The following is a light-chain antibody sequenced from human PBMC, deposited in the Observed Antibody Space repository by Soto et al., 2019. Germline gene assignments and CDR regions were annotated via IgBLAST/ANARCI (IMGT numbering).Light chain of an antibody. CDR1: QSISRK. CDR2: EAS. V-gene: IGKV1-5*03. CDR3: QQHNSYPIT. Sequence: DNQMNQSPSTLSASVGHRVTITCRASQSISRKLAWYQQKPGKAPKVLIYEASSLKDGVRSRFSGSGSETDFTLTISSLQPDDSASYYCQQHNSYPITFGGGTKVEIK. J-gene: IGKJ4*01.